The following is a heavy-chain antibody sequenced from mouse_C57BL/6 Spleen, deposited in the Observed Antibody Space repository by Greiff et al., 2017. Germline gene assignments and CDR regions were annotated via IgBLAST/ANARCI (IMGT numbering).Heavy chain of an antibody. V-gene: IGHV5-9*01. Sequence: EVKVEESGGGLVKPGGSLKLSCAASGFTFSSYTMSWVRQTPEKRLEWVATISGGGGNTYYPDSVKGRFTISRDNAKNTLYLQMSSLRSEDTALYYCARQAFAYWGQGTLVTVSA. J-gene: IGHJ3*01. CDR1: GFTFSSYT. CDR2: ISGGGGNT. CDR3: ARQAFAY.